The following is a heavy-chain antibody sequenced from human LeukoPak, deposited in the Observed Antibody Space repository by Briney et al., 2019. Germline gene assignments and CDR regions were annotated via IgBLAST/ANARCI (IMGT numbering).Heavy chain of an antibody. J-gene: IGHJ6*02. V-gene: IGHV3-7*01. D-gene: IGHD1-1*01. Sequence: GGSLRLSRAASGFTFSRYWMNWVRQTPGKGLEWVANIKENGSEKNYVDSVKGRFTISRDNAKNSLYLQMNSLRAEDTAVYYCARDFVKGTYYYYGMDVWGQGTTVTVSS. CDR3: ARDFVKGTYYYYGMDV. CDR2: IKENGSEK. CDR1: GFTFSRYW.